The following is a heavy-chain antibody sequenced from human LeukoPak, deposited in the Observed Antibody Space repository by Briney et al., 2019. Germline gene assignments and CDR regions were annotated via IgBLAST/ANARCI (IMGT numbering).Heavy chain of an antibody. V-gene: IGHV3-11*01. CDR2: ITIDSTT. D-gene: IGHD3-10*01. CDR3: ARDDELGY. Sequence: GGSLRLSCAASGFTFSDYYMNWIRQAPGKGLEWISLITIDSTTHYRDSVRGRFTISRDNAKNSLYLQMNSLRAEDTAVYYCARDDELGYWGQGTLVAVSS. J-gene: IGHJ4*02. CDR1: GFTFSDYY.